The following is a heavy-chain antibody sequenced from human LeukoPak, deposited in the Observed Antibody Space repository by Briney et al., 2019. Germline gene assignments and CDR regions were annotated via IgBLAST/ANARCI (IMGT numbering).Heavy chain of an antibody. CDR2: IYYSGST. J-gene: IGHJ3*02. CDR3: ANDRGAFDI. D-gene: IGHD3-22*01. Sequence: PSETLSLTCTVSGGSISTYYGNWIRQAPGKGLEWIGYIYYSGSTNYNPSLKSRVTMSVDTSRNQFSLKLSSVTAADTAVYYCANDRGAFDIWGQGTMVTVSS. V-gene: IGHV4-59*01. CDR1: GGSISTYY.